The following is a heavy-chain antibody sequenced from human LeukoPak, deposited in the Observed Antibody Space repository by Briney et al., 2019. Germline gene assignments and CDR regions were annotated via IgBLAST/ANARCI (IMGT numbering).Heavy chain of an antibody. Sequence: GGSLRLSCAASGFTFSSYEMNWVRQAPGKGLEWVSSISSSGSTIYYADSVKGRFTISRDNAKNSLYLQMNSLRAEDTAVYYCARDSNYYGSGSYYPNFDYWGQGTLVTVSS. D-gene: IGHD3-10*01. J-gene: IGHJ4*02. CDR3: ARDSNYYGSGSYYPNFDY. CDR1: GFTFSSYE. CDR2: ISSSGSTI. V-gene: IGHV3-48*03.